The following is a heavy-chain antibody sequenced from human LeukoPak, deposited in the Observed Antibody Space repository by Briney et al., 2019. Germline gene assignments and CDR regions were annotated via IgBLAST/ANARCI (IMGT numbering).Heavy chain of an antibody. V-gene: IGHV3-23*01. CDR1: GFVFSSYA. J-gene: IGHJ4*02. CDR3: ARDLPGSGWYQDY. Sequence: GGSLRLPCAASGFVFSSYAMHWVRQAPGKGLEWVSTISSGATHTYYPDSVKGRFTNSRDDSKNTLYLQMNSLRPEDTAIYYCARDLPGSGWYQDYWGQGTLVTVSS. CDR2: ISSGATHT. D-gene: IGHD6-19*01.